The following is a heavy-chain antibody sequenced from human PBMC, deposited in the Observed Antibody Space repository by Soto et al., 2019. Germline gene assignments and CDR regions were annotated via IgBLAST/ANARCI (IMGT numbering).Heavy chain of an antibody. Sequence: ASVKVSCKASGYTFTGYYMHWVRQAPGQGLEWMGWINPNSGGTNYAQKFQGRVTMTRDTSISTAYMELSRLRSDDTAVYYCARDPLTLHYYYYYGMDVWGQGTTVTVSS. CDR3: ARDPLTLHYYYYYGMDV. J-gene: IGHJ6*02. CDR1: GYTFTGYY. V-gene: IGHV1-2*02. CDR2: INPNSGGT.